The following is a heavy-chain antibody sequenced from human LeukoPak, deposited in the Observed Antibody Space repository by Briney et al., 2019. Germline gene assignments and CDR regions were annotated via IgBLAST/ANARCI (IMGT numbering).Heavy chain of an antibody. Sequence: GGSLRLSCAASGFTFSSYWMSWVRQAPGKGLEWVANIKQDGSDKYYVDSVKGRFTISRDNAKNSLYLQMNSLRAEDTAVYYCARQEYCSGGSCYTWFDPWGQGTLVTVSS. D-gene: IGHD2-15*01. CDR1: GFTFSSYW. V-gene: IGHV3-7*01. J-gene: IGHJ5*02. CDR3: ARQEYCSGGSCYTWFDP. CDR2: IKQDGSDK.